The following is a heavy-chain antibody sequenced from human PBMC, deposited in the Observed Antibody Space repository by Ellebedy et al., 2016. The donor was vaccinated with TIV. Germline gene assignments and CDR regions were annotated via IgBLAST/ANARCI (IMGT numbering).Heavy chain of an antibody. CDR1: GGSISSYY. CDR3: ARLGWDYMDV. CDR2: IYYSGST. D-gene: IGHD1-26*01. J-gene: IGHJ6*03. V-gene: IGHV4-59*01. Sequence: SETLSLXCTVSGGSISSYYWSWIRQPPGKGLEWIGYIYYSGSTNYNPSLKSRVTISVDTSKNQFSLKLSSVTAADTAVYYCARLGWDYMDVWGKGTTVTVSS.